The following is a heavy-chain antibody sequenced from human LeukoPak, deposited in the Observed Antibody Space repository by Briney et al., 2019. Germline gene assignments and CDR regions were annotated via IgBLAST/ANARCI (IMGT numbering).Heavy chain of an antibody. D-gene: IGHD6-19*01. CDR1: GGSFSGYY. J-gene: IGHJ3*02. CDR2: INHSGST. Sequence: PSETLSLTCAVYGGSFSGYYWSWIRQPPGKGLEWIGEINHSGSTNYNPSLKSRVTISVDTSKNQFSLKLSSVTAADTAVYYCARPSSGWYPDAFDIWGQGTMVTVSS. V-gene: IGHV4-34*01. CDR3: ARPSSGWYPDAFDI.